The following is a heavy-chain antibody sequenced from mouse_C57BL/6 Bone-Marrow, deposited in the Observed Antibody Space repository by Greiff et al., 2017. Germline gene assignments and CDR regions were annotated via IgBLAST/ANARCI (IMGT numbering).Heavy chain of an antibody. CDR3: STMVTTGPYSMDD. J-gene: IGHJ4*01. V-gene: IGHV2-5*01. CDR1: GFSLTSYG. D-gene: IGHD2-2*01. Sequence: VQLQESGPGLVQPSQSLSITCTVSGFSLTSYGVHWVRQSPGKGLEWLGVIWSGGSTDYNAAFMSRRSITEDNSKTQVFFKMNSLQADDTAIYSCSTMVTTGPYSMDDWGQGTSVTVSS. CDR2: IWSGGST.